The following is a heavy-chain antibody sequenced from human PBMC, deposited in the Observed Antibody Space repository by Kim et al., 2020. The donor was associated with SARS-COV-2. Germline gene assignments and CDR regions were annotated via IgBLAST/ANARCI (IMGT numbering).Heavy chain of an antibody. J-gene: IGHJ4*02. Sequence: GGSLRLSCTASGFTFGDYAMSWVRQAPGKGLEWVGFIRSQAYGGTTEYAASVKGRFTISRDDSKSIAYLQMNSLKTEDTAVYYCTREGDGYKGPTDYWGQGTLVTVSS. CDR2: IRSQAYGGTT. CDR3: TREGDGYKGPTDY. CDR1: GFTFGDYA. V-gene: IGHV3-49*04. D-gene: IGHD5-12*01.